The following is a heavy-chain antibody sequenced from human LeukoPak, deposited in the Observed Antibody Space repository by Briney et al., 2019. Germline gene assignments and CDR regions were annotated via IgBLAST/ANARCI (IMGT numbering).Heavy chain of an antibody. Sequence: SETLSLTCTVSGGSISSYYWSWIRQPPGKGLEWIGYIYYSGSTNYNPSLKSRVTISVDTSKNQFSLKLSSVTAADTAVYYCARPVEYQANWYFDPWGRGTLVTVSS. CDR2: IYYSGST. CDR3: ARPVEYQANWYFDP. V-gene: IGHV4-59*01. J-gene: IGHJ2*01. CDR1: GGSISSYY. D-gene: IGHD2-2*01.